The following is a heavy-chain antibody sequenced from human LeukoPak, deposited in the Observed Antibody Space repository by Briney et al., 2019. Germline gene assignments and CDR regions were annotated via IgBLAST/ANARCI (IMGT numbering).Heavy chain of an antibody. Sequence: ASVKVSCKAFGYTFTGYYIHWVRQAPGQGLEWMGWINPNSGGTNYAQKFRGRVTITRDTSISTAYMELSRLRSDDTAVYYCARVAFSIDYGGNTEHFQHWGQGTLVSVSS. CDR3: ARVAFSIDYGGNTEHFQH. D-gene: IGHD4-23*01. CDR2: INPNSGGT. V-gene: IGHV1-2*02. CDR1: GYTFTGYY. J-gene: IGHJ1*01.